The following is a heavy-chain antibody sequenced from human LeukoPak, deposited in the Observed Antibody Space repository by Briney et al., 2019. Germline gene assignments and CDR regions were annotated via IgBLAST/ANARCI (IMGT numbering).Heavy chain of an antibody. J-gene: IGHJ6*03. V-gene: IGHV1-2*02. Sequence: ASVKVSCKASGYTFTSYDINWVRQATGQGLEWMGWINPNSGGTNYAQKLQGRVTITRDTSIDTAYMQLSRLRSDDTAVYYCAKDRYGDYEAPFHYYMDAWGRGTTVTVSS. CDR1: GYTFTSYD. CDR2: INPNSGGT. D-gene: IGHD5-12*01. CDR3: AKDRYGDYEAPFHYYMDA.